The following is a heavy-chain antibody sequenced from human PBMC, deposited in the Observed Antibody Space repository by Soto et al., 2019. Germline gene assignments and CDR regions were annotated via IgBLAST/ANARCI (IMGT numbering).Heavy chain of an antibody. CDR3: ARAYYYGSGSRRTKNYYYYYMDV. D-gene: IGHD3-10*01. J-gene: IGHJ6*03. CDR1: GYTFTSYD. CDR2: MNPNSGNT. Sequence: ASVKVSCKASGYTFTSYDINWVRQATGQGLEWMGWMNPNSGNTGYAQKFKGRVTMTRNTSISTAYMELSSLRSEDTAVYYCARAYYYGSGSRRTKNYYYYYMDVWGKGTTVTSP. V-gene: IGHV1-8*01.